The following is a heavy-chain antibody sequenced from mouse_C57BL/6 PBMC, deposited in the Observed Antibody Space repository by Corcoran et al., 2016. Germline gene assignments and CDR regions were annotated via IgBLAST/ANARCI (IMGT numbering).Heavy chain of an antibody. V-gene: IGHV1-64*01. CDR2: IHPNSGST. Sequence: QVQLQQPGAELVKPGASVKLSCKASGYTFTSYWMHWVKQRPGQGLEWIGMIHPNSGSTNYNEKFKSKATLTVDKSSSTAYMQISSLTSEDSAVYYCARWIKDYSSAWFAYWGQGTLVTVSA. CDR3: ARWIKDYSSAWFAY. J-gene: IGHJ3*01. D-gene: IGHD2-5*01. CDR1: GYTFTSYW.